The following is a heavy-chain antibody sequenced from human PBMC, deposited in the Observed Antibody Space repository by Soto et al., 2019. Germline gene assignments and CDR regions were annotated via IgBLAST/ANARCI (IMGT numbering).Heavy chain of an antibody. V-gene: IGHV3-21*01. CDR2: ISSSSNYI. J-gene: IGHJ6*02. CDR1: GFTFSSHS. D-gene: IGHD3-16*02. Sequence: PGGSLRLSCAASGFTFSSHSMDWVRQAPGKGLEWVSSISSSSNYIYYADSVKGRFTISRDNAKNSLYLQINSLKAEDTAVYYCARDLDVWGNYRYGMDVWGQGTTVTVSS. CDR3: ARDLDVWGNYRYGMDV.